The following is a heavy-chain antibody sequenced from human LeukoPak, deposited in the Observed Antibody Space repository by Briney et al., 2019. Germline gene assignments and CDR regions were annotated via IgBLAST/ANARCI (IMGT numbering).Heavy chain of an antibody. D-gene: IGHD3-10*01. CDR2: IKSKPHGGTT. CDR1: GFIFNDAW. V-gene: IGHV3-15*01. J-gene: IGHJ4*02. Sequence: GGSLRLSCAASGFIFNDAWMSWFRQASGQGLEWVGRIKSKPHGGTTDYAAPVKGRFTISRDDSQNTLYLQVSSLNTEDTGVYYCATHRVPRGVTQFDSWGQGTLVTVSS. CDR3: ATHRVPRGVTQFDS.